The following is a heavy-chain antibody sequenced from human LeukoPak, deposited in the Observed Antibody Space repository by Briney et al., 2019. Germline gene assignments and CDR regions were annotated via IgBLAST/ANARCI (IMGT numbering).Heavy chain of an antibody. CDR1: GFSLSTSGMR. V-gene: IGHV2-70*04. CDR3: ARDYYDSSGCSYYFDY. CDR2: IDWDDDK. Sequence: SGPTLVNPTQTLTLTCTFSGFSLSTSGMRVSWIRQPPGKALEWLARIDWDDDKFYSTSLKTRLTISKDTSKNQVVLTMTNMDPVETATYYCARDYYDSSGCSYYFDYWGQGTLVTVSS. D-gene: IGHD3-22*01. J-gene: IGHJ4*02.